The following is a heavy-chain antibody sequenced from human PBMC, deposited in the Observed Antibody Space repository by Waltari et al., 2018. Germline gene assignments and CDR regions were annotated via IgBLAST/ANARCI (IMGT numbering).Heavy chain of an antibody. CDR2: IIPSFGTA. CDR3: ARGGPTYYDYVWGSKYYFDY. Sequence: QVQLVQSGAEVKKPGSSVKVSCKASGGTFSSYAISWVRQAPGQGLEWMGGIIPSFGTANYAQKFQGRVTITADESTSTAYMELSSLRSEDTAVYYCARGGPTYYDYVWGSKYYFDYWGQGTLVTVSS. CDR1: GGTFSSYA. D-gene: IGHD3-16*01. V-gene: IGHV1-69*01. J-gene: IGHJ4*02.